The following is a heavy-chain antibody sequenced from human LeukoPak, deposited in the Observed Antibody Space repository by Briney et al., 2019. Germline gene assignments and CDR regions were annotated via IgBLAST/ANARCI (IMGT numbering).Heavy chain of an antibody. D-gene: IGHD2-2*01. CDR1: GGSINNYY. CDR3: ARSGPAAGRPDAFDI. CDR2: IYTRGST. Sequence: SETLSLTCTVSGGSINNYYWSWIRQPAGKGLEWIGRIYTRGSTNYNPSLKSRVTMSVDTSKNQFSLKLSSVTAADTAVYFCARSGPAAGRPDAFDIWGQGTMVTVSS. J-gene: IGHJ3*02. V-gene: IGHV4-4*07.